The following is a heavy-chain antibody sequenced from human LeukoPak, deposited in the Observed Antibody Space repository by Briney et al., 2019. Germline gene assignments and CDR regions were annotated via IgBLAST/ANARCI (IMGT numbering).Heavy chain of an antibody. CDR1: GYTFTGYY. V-gene: IGHV1-2*02. CDR2: INPNSGGT. J-gene: IGHJ6*03. Sequence: GASVKVSCKASGYTFTGYYMHWVRQAPGQGLEWMGWINPNSGGTNYAQKFQGRVTMTRDTSISTAYMELSRLRSDDTAVYYCASNRGEKTPYYYYMDVWGKGTTVTVSS. D-gene: IGHD4-23*01. CDR3: ASNRGEKTPYYYYMDV.